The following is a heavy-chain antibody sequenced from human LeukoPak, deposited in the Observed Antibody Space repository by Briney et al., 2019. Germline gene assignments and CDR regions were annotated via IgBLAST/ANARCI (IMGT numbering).Heavy chain of an antibody. Sequence: SGALSLTCTVSGDSINSLGLWSWVRQPPGKGLEWIGEMYLSGTTHSNPSVKSRVTISIDKSKNQFFLNLSSVTAADTAVYYCAGLVGRYSSGLYYYYFDYWGQGTLVTVSS. CDR2: MYLSGTT. CDR3: AGLVGRYSSGLYYYYFDY. D-gene: IGHD3-22*01. CDR1: GDSINSLGL. V-gene: IGHV4-4*02. J-gene: IGHJ4*02.